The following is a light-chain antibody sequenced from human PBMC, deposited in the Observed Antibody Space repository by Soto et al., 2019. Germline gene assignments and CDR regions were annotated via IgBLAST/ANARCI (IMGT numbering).Light chain of an antibody. CDR1: QSVLYSSNNKNF. J-gene: IGKJ1*01. Sequence: DIVMTQSPDSLAVSLGERATINCKSSQSVLYSSNNKNFLAWYQQKPGQPPKLLIYWASTRESGVPDRFSGSGSGTDFTLTISSLQAEDVAVYYCQQHYSTPRTFGLGTKVDIK. CDR3: QQHYSTPRT. CDR2: WAS. V-gene: IGKV4-1*01.